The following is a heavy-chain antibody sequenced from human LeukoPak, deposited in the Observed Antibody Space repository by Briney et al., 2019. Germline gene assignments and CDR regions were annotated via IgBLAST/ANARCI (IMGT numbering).Heavy chain of an antibody. V-gene: IGHV1-69*05. CDR3: ARALWEEIAAAGTGSFDY. D-gene: IGHD6-13*01. CDR2: IIPIFGTA. Sequence: SVKVSCKASGGTFSSYAISWVRQAPGQGLEWMGGIIPIFGTANYAQKLQGRVTITTDESTSTAYMELSSLRSEDTAVYYCARALWEEIAAAGTGSFDYWGQGTLVTVSS. CDR1: GGTFSSYA. J-gene: IGHJ4*02.